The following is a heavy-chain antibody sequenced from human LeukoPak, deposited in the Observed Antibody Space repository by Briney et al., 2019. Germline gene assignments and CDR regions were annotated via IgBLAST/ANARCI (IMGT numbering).Heavy chain of an antibody. CDR2: ISSSSSTI. CDR3: AKDQRGSSSWYYWFDP. CDR1: GFTFSSYS. V-gene: IGHV3-48*01. J-gene: IGHJ5*02. D-gene: IGHD6-13*01. Sequence: GWSLRLSCAASGFTFSSYSMNWVRQAPGKGLEWVSYISSSSSTIYYADSVKGRFTISRDNSKNTLYLQMNSLRAEDTAVYYCAKDQRGSSSWYYWFDPWGQGTLVTVSS.